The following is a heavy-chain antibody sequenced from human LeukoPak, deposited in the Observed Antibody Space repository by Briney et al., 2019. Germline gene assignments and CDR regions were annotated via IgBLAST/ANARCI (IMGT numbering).Heavy chain of an antibody. CDR3: ARELVRSARSHFYY. CDR1: GFTFSSYG. CDR2: IWYDGSNK. D-gene: IGHD2-2*01. Sequence: GGSLRLSCAASGFTFSSYGMHWVRQAPGKGLARVAVIWYDGSNKYCADSVKGRFTISRDNSKNTLYLQMNSLRAEDTAVYYCARELVRSARSHFYYCGQGTLVTVSS. V-gene: IGHV3-33*01. J-gene: IGHJ4*02.